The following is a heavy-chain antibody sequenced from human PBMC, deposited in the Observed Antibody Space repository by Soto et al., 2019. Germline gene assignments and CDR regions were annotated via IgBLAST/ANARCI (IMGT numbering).Heavy chain of an antibody. CDR1: RLYFNNYG. J-gene: IGHJ4*02. CDR3: AREDSIIIPAVSDF. V-gene: IGHV3-21*01. Sequence: PGGSLRLSCAVSRLYFNNYGINWVRQPPGKGLEWVSSVSKSDYTYYSDSVRGRFTISRDNAKNSVSLQMNSLRAEDTAVYYCAREDSIIIPAVSDFWGQGTLVTVSS. D-gene: IGHD2-2*01. CDR2: VSKSDYT.